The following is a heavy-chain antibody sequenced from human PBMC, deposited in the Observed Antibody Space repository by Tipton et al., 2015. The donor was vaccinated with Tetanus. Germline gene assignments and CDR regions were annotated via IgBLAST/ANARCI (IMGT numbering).Heavy chain of an antibody. D-gene: IGHD5-12*01. CDR3: ARPGVGGYTGYYFDF. Sequence: TLSLTCTVSGASISSSRRFDCGWIRQPPGKGLEWIGTISYSGSTSYSPSLKSRVTMSVDTSKNQFSLKLDSVTAADAAVYYCARPGVGGYTGYYFDFWGQGTVVTVSS. J-gene: IGHJ4*02. CDR1: GASISSSRRFD. V-gene: IGHV4-39*01. CDR2: ISYSGST.